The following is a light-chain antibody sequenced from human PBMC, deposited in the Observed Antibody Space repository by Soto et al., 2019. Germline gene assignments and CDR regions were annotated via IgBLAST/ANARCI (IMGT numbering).Light chain of an antibody. CDR1: QSVSSDY. CDR3: QQSYSTSIT. J-gene: IGKJ5*01. V-gene: IGKV3-20*01. Sequence: EIVLTQSPGNLSLSACSSAAVYXSASQSVSSDYLAWYHQKPGQPPRLLIYGASSRATGIPDRFSGSGSGTDFTLTISSLQPEDFATYYCQQSYSTSITFGQGTRLEIK. CDR2: GAS.